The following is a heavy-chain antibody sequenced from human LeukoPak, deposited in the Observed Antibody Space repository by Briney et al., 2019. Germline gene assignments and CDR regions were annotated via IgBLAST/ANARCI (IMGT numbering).Heavy chain of an antibody. CDR1: GFTFSGSP. D-gene: IGHD6-13*01. V-gene: IGHV3-73*01. Sequence: GGSLRLSCAASGFTFSGSPMHWVRQASGKGREWVGRIRSKANSYATAYAASVKGRFTISRDDSENTAYLQMNSLKTEDTAVYYCTRRMGSSWYNFHYYYGMDVWGQGTTVTVSS. CDR2: IRSKANSYAT. CDR3: TRRMGSSWYNFHYYYGMDV. J-gene: IGHJ6*02.